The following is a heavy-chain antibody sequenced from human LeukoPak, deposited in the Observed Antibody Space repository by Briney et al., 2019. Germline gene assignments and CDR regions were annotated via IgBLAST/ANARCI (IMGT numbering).Heavy chain of an antibody. Sequence: PSETLSLTCAVYGGPLRGYSGGGIGHPQGKGLEWIGEINHSGRTNYNPSLKSRVTISVDTSKNQFSLKLSSVTAADTAVYYCARGRGGYYAGYWGQGTLVTVSS. J-gene: IGHJ4*02. D-gene: IGHD3-22*01. V-gene: IGHV4-34*01. CDR3: ARGRGGYYAGY. CDR1: GGPLRGYS. CDR2: INHSGRT.